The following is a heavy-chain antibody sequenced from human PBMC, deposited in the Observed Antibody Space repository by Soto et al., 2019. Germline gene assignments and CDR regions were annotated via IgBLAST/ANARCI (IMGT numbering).Heavy chain of an antibody. J-gene: IGHJ5*02. CDR2: IWYDGSNK. Sequence: GGSLRLSCAASGFTFSSYGMHWVRQAPGKGLEWVAVIWYDGSNKYYADSVKGRFTISRDNSKNTLYLQMNSLRAEDTAVYYCARDRRITIFGVARGGFDPWGQGTLVTVSS. V-gene: IGHV3-33*01. D-gene: IGHD3-3*01. CDR1: GFTFSSYG. CDR3: ARDRRITIFGVARGGFDP.